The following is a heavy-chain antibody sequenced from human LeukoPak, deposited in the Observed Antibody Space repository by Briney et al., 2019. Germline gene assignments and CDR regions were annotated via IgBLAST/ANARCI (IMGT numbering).Heavy chain of an antibody. V-gene: IGHV4-59*11. CDR2: VFYSGST. J-gene: IGHJ3*02. CDR1: GGSISSHY. CDR3: ARVVPKQQLVDAFDI. Sequence: PSSTLSLTCSVSGGSISSHYWSWLRQPPGKGLEWIGYVFYSGSTNHNPSLKSRVSISVDTSKKQLSLKLSSVTAADTAVYYCARVVPKQQLVDAFDIWGQGTMVTVSS. D-gene: IGHD6-13*01.